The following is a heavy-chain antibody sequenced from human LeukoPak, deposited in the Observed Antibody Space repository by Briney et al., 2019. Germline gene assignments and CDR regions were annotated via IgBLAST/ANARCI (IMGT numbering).Heavy chain of an antibody. CDR2: IYNSGST. J-gene: IGHJ5*02. Sequence: PSETLSLTCTVSGGSISSYYWSWIRQPPGKGLERIGYIYNSGSTKYNPSLKSRVTISVDTSKNQISLKLSSVTAADTAVYYCARRRAEGGSNGHYNWFDPWGQGILVTVSS. D-gene: IGHD6-13*01. CDR1: GGSISSYY. CDR3: ARRRAEGGSNGHYNWFDP. V-gene: IGHV4-59*08.